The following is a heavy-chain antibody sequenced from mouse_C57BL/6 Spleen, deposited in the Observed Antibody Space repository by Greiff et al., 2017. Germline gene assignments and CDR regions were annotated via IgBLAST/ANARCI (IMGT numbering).Heavy chain of an antibody. Sequence: EVTLVESGGGLVKPGGSLKLSCAASGFTFSDYGMHWVRQAPEKGLEWVAYISSGSSTIYYADTVKGRFTISRDNAKNTLFLQMTSLRSEDTAMYYCARGYYYGSSLFDYWGQGTTLTVSS. CDR3: ARGYYYGSSLFDY. J-gene: IGHJ2*01. D-gene: IGHD1-1*01. CDR1: GFTFSDYG. V-gene: IGHV5-17*01. CDR2: ISSGSSTI.